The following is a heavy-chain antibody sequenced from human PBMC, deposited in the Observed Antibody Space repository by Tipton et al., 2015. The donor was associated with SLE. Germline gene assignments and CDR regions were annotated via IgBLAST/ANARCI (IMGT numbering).Heavy chain of an antibody. D-gene: IGHD6-13*01. V-gene: IGHV3-23*03. CDR1: GFTFSSYA. CDR2: IYSGGSST. CDR3: AKDVIAAAGTWYFDY. J-gene: IGHJ4*02. Sequence: SLRLSCAASGFTFSSYAMSWVRQAPGKGLEWVSVIYSGGSSTYYADSVKGRFTISRDNSKNTLYLQMNSLRAEDTAVYYCAKDVIAAAGTWYFDYWGQGTLVTVSS.